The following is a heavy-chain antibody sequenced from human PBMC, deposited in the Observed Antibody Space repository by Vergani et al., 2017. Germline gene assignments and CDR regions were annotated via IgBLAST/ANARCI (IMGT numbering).Heavy chain of an antibody. CDR2: IYTSGST. V-gene: IGHV4-61*02. Sequence: QVQLQESGPGLVKPSQTLSLTCTVSGGSISSGSYYWSWIRQPAGKGLEWIGRIYTSGSTNYNPSLKSRVTISVDTSKNQFSLKLSSVTAADTAVYYCAGADIVVVPAAMPDAFDIWGQGTMVTVSS. CDR3: AGADIVVVPAAMPDAFDI. CDR1: GGSISSGSYY. D-gene: IGHD2-2*01. J-gene: IGHJ3*02.